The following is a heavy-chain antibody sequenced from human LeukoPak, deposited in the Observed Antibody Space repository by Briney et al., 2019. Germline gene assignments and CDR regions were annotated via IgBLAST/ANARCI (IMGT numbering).Heavy chain of an antibody. CDR3: ARGRGDPGVTIFGVVIHYYYYGMDV. V-gene: IGHV3-7*01. D-gene: IGHD3-3*01. CDR1: GFTFSSYW. CDR2: IKQDGSEK. Sequence: GGSLRLSCAASGFTFSSYWMSWVRQAPGKGLEWVANIKQDGSEKYYMDSVKGRFTISRDNAKNSLYLQMNSLRAEDTAVYYCARGRGDPGVTIFGVVIHYYYYGMDVWGQGTTVTVSS. J-gene: IGHJ6*02.